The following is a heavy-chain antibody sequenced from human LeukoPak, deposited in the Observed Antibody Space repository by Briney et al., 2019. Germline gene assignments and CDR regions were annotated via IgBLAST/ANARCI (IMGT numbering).Heavy chain of an antibody. V-gene: IGHV4-39*07. CDR3: ARDPQGDFWSATAYYFDY. Sequence: SETLSLTCTVSGGSISSSSYYWGWIRQPPGKGLGWIGSIYYSGSTYYNPSLKSRVTISVDTSKNQFSLKLSSVTAADTAVYYCARDPQGDFWSATAYYFDYWGQGTLVTVSS. CDR2: IYYSGST. J-gene: IGHJ4*02. D-gene: IGHD3-3*01. CDR1: GGSISSSSYY.